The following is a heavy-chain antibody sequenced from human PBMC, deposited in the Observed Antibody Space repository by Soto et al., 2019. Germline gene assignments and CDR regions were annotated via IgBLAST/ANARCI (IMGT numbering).Heavy chain of an antibody. CDR1: GYTFTSYG. CDR2: ISAYNGNT. J-gene: IGHJ6*02. Sequence: QVQLVQSGAEVKKPGASVKVSCKASGYTFTSYGISWVRQAPGQGLEWMGWISAYNGNTNYAQKLQGRVTMTTDTSTSTAYMELRSLRSDVTAVYYCARTYGSGSLYYYGMDVWGQGTTVTVSS. D-gene: IGHD3-10*01. V-gene: IGHV1-18*04. CDR3: ARTYGSGSLYYYGMDV.